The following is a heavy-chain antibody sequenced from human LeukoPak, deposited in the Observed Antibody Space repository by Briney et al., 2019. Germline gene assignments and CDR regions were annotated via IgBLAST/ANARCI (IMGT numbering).Heavy chain of an antibody. V-gene: IGHV3-33*06. J-gene: IGHJ4*02. D-gene: IGHD3-10*01. Sequence: GGSLRLSCAASGFTFSSYGMHWVRQAPGKGLEWVAVIWYDGSNKYYADSVKGRFTISRDNSKNTLYLQMYSLRAEDTAVYYCAKALLWFGELLDYWGQGTLVTVSS. CDR2: IWYDGSNK. CDR1: GFTFSSYG. CDR3: AKALLWFGELLDY.